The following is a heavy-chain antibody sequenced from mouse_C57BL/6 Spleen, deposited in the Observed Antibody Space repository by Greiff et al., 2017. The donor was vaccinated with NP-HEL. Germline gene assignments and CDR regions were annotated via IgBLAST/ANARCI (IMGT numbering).Heavy chain of an antibody. CDR2: IYPGDGDT. Sequence: QVQLKESGPELVKPGASVKISCKASGYAFSSSWMNWVKQRPGKGLEWIGRIYPGDGDTNYNGKFKGKATLTADKSSSTAYMKLSSLTSEDSAVYFCAREGHYYGRSWFAYWGQGTLVTVSA. V-gene: IGHV1-82*01. J-gene: IGHJ3*01. CDR3: AREGHYYGRSWFAY. CDR1: GYAFSSSW. D-gene: IGHD1-1*01.